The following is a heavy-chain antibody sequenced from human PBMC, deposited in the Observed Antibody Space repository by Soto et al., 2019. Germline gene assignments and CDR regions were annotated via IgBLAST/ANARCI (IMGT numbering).Heavy chain of an antibody. D-gene: IGHD3-10*01. J-gene: IGHJ6*02. V-gene: IGHV4-31*03. CDR2: IYYSGST. Sequence: SETLSLTCTVSGGSISNGGYYWSWIRQHPGKGLEWIGYIYYSGSTYYNPSLKSRVTISVDTSKNQFSLKLSSVTAADTAVYYCARELRFGEDYYGMDVWGQGTTVTVSS. CDR3: ARELRFGEDYYGMDV. CDR1: GGSISNGGYY.